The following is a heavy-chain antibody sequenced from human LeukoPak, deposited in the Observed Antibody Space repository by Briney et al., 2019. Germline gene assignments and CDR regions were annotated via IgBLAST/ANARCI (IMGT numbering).Heavy chain of an antibody. Sequence: SETLSLTCTVSGYSISSGYYWGWIRQPPGKGLEWIGSIYHRGTTYYNPSLKSRVTISLDTSRNEFSLKLISVTAADTAVYYCARAYGSEPYDYWGQGTLVTVSS. V-gene: IGHV4-38-2*02. CDR1: GYSISSGYY. J-gene: IGHJ4*02. D-gene: IGHD3-10*01. CDR3: ARAYGSEPYDY. CDR2: IYHRGTT.